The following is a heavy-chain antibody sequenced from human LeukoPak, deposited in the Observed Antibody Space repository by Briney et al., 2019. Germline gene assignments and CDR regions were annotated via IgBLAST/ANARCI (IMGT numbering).Heavy chain of an antibody. CDR2: IYYGGTN. D-gene: IGHD4-23*01. Sequence: SETLSLTCTISGGSISSWTYYWGWIRQPPGKGLEWIGTIYYGGTNYYNPSLKSRVTISVDTSKNQFSLNLNSVTAADTAVYYCAYGSNSAADHWGQGTLVTVSS. CDR1: GGSISSWTYY. CDR3: AYGSNSAADH. V-gene: IGHV4-39*01. J-gene: IGHJ4*02.